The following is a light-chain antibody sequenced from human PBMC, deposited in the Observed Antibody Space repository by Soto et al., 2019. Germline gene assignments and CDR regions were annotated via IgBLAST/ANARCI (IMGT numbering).Light chain of an antibody. CDR3: ETWDTNVVE. CDR2: LEGSGSY. CDR1: SGHSTYI. V-gene: IGLV4-60*02. J-gene: IGLJ2*01. Sequence: QTVVTQSSSASASLGSSVKLTCTLSSGHSTYIIAWHQQQPGKAPRYLMKLEGSGSYNKGSGIPDRFSGSSSGADRYLTISNLQFEDEADYYCETWDTNVVEFGGGTKLTVL.